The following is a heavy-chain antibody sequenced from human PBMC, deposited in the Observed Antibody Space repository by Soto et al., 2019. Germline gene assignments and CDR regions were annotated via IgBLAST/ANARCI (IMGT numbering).Heavy chain of an antibody. V-gene: IGHV4-39*01. Sequence: ASETLSLTCTVSGGSISSSSYYWGWIRQPPGKGLEWIGSIYYSGSTYYNPSLKSRVTISVDTSKNQFSLKLSSVTAADTAVYYCAVGGVYDSSGYAKGYNWFDPWGQGTLVTVSS. J-gene: IGHJ5*02. CDR1: GGSISSSSYY. CDR3: AVGGVYDSSGYAKGYNWFDP. D-gene: IGHD3-22*01. CDR2: IYYSGST.